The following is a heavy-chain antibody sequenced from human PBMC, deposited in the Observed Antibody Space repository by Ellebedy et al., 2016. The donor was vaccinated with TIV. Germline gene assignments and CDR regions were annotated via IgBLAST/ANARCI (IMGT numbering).Heavy chain of an antibody. CDR1: GYTFTTYG. D-gene: IGHD3-22*01. Sequence: AASVKVSCKASGYTFTTYGISWVRQAPGQGLEWMGWISAYNGNTNYAQKLQGRVTMTWDTSTSTVYMELSSLISEDTAVYYCARAYYYDTRRGMDVWGQGTTVTVSS. V-gene: IGHV1-18*01. CDR3: ARAYYYDTRRGMDV. CDR2: ISAYNGNT. J-gene: IGHJ6*02.